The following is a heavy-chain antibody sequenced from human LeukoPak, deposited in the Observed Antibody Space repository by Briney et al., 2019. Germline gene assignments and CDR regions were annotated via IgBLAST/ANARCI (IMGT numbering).Heavy chain of an antibody. CDR3: ARDLTRDDAFDI. J-gene: IGHJ3*02. V-gene: IGHV4-59*01. Sequence: TSETLSLTCTVSGGSISSYYWSWIRQPPGKGLEWIGYIYYSGSTNYNPSLKSRVTISVDTSKNQFSLKLSSVTAADTAVYYCARDLTRDDAFDIWGQGTMVTVSS. CDR1: GGSISSYY. D-gene: IGHD1-14*01. CDR2: IYYSGST.